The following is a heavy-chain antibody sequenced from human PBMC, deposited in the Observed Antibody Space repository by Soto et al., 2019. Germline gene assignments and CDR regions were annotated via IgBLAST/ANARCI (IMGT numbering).Heavy chain of an antibody. V-gene: IGHV4-61*01. CDR1: GGSVSSETYY. D-gene: IGHD2-2*01. CDR3: ARDSPAKMDLFDP. CDR2: IHYSGTT. J-gene: IGHJ5*02. Sequence: KPSETLSLTCTVSGGSVSSETYYWSWIRQSPGKRPEWIGYIHYSGTTIYNPSFKSRVTISVDRSKNQFSLKLTSVTSADTAVYYCARDSPAKMDLFDPWGQGTLVTVSS.